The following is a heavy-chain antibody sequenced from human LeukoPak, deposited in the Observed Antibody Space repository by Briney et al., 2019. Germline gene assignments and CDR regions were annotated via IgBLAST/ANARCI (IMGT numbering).Heavy chain of an antibody. V-gene: IGHV4-59*01. J-gene: IGHJ4*02. Sequence: PSETLSLTCTVSGGSISSYYWSWIRQPPGKGLEWIGYIYYSGSTNYNPSLKSRVTISVDTSKNQSSLKLSSVTAADTAVYYCARGSVLRTSGSYLATPPDYWGQGTLVTVSS. CDR2: IYYSGST. CDR3: ARGSVLRTSGSYLATPPDY. D-gene: IGHD1-26*01. CDR1: GGSISSYY.